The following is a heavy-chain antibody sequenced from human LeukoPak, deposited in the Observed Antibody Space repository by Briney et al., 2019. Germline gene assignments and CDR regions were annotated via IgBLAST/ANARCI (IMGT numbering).Heavy chain of an antibody. CDR2: ISSNGGYT. Sequence: GGSLRLSCSASGFIFSAYAMHWVRQAPGKGLEYVSAISSNGGYTYNADSVRGRFIISRDTSKNTLYLQMNSLRAEDTAVYYCAAAHFGVDQYYYGMDVWGQGTTVTVSS. D-gene: IGHD3-3*01. CDR3: AAAHFGVDQYYYGMDV. V-gene: IGHV3-64*04. CDR1: GFIFSAYA. J-gene: IGHJ6*02.